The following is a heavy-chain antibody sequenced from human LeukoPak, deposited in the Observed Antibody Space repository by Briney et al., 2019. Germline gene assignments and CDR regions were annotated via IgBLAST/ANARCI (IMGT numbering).Heavy chain of an antibody. CDR3: ARESYDFWSGYWYYFDY. CDR2: IYHSGST. Sequence: SETLSLTCTVSGGSISSYYWSWIRQPPGKGLEWIGFIYHSGSTNYNPSLKSRVTISVDTSKNQFSLKLSSVTAADTAVYYCARESYDFWSGYWYYFDYWGQGTLVTVPS. V-gene: IGHV4-59*01. D-gene: IGHD3-3*01. CDR1: GGSISSYY. J-gene: IGHJ4*02.